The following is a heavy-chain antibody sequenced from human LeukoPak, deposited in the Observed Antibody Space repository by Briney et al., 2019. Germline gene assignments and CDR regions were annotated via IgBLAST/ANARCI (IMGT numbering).Heavy chain of an antibody. CDR3: AKARYCSSTSCRAPSAFDI. J-gene: IGHJ3*02. D-gene: IGHD2-2*01. CDR1: GFTFSSYG. Sequence: GRSLRLSCAASGFTFSSYGMHWVRQAPGKGLEWVAVISYDGSNKYYADSVKGRFTISRDNSKNTLYLQMNSLRAEDTAVYYCAKARYCSSTSCRAPSAFDIWGQGTMVTASS. CDR2: ISYDGSNK. V-gene: IGHV3-30*18.